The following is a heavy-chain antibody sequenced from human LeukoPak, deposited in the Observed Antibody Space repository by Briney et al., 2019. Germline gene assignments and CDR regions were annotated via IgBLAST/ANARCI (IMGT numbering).Heavy chain of an antibody. CDR3: ARDGPTYYYDSSGYFDY. V-gene: IGHV3-30-3*01. D-gene: IGHD3-22*01. J-gene: IGHJ4*02. CDR2: ISYDGSNK. Sequence: GGSLRLSCAASGSTFRSYGMHWVRQAPGKGLEWVAVISYDGSNKYYADSVKGRFTISRDNSKNTLYLQMNSLRAEDTAVYYCARDGPTYYYDSSGYFDYWGQGTLVTVSS. CDR1: GSTFRSYG.